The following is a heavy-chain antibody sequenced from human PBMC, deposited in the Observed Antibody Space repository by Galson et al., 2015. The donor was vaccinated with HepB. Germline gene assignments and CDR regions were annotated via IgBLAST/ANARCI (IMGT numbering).Heavy chain of an antibody. CDR3: ARGAFGRQSSGLCGTTLDF. V-gene: IGHV3-30*04. J-gene: IGHJ4*02. CDR2: ISYDGGVE. Sequence: SLRLSCATSGFTFINYAMHWVRQAPGEGLEWVAVISYDGGVEYYTDPVKGRFTISRDNSKNTLYLQMNSLRAEDTAVYYCARGAFGRQSSGLCGTTLDFWGQGTLVTVSS. D-gene: IGHD6-19*01. CDR1: GFTFINYA.